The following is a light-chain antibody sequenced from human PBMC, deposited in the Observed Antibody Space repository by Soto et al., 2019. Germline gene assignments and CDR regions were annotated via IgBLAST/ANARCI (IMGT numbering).Light chain of an antibody. CDR3: QQYNNWPQT. CDR1: QRVSSS. CDR2: GAS. Sequence: TQSPATRFVSPGERSPLFCRATQRVSSSLAWYQQKPGQAPRLLIYGASTRATGIPARFSGSGSGTEFTLTISSLQSEDFAAYYCQQYNNWPQTFGQGTKVDIK. J-gene: IGKJ1*01. V-gene: IGKV3-15*01.